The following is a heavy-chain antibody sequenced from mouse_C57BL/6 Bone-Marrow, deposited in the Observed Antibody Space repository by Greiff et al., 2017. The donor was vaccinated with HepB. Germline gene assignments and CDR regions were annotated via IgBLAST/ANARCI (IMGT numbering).Heavy chain of an antibody. CDR3: ARRYYGNLFAY. J-gene: IGHJ3*01. CDR1: GYTFTSYG. Sequence: QVQLQQSGAELARPGASVKLSCKASGYTFTSYGISWVKQRTGQGLEWIGEIYPRSGNTYYNEKFKGKATLTADKSSSTAYMELRSLTSEDSAVYFCARRYYGNLFAYWGQGTLVTVSA. CDR2: IYPRSGNT. D-gene: IGHD2-1*01. V-gene: IGHV1-81*01.